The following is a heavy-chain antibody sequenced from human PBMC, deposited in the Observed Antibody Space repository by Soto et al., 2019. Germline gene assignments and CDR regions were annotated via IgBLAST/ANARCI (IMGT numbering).Heavy chain of an antibody. CDR2: IYYSGST. CDR3: VGYNGARVYFDY. J-gene: IGHJ4*02. V-gene: IGHV4-30-4*01. CDR1: GGSINNGDYY. Sequence: LSLTCTVSGGSINNGDYYWTWIRQSPEKGLEWIGYIYYSGSTYYNPSLKSRVTISIDTSMNQFSLNLNSVTAADTAVYYCVGYNGARVYFDYWGQGSLVTVSS. D-gene: IGHD1-1*01.